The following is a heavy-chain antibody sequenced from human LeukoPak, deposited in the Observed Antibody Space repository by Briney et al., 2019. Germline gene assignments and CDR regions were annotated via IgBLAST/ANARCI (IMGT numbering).Heavy chain of an antibody. CDR1: GYTFTGYY. CDR2: INPNSGGT. V-gene: IGHV1-2*02. J-gene: IGHJ4*02. CDR3: ARDPLVYYYDSSGPLPPDY. Sequence: GASVKVSCKASGYTFTGYYMHWVRQAPGQGLEWMGWINPNSGGTNYAQKFQGRVTMTRDTSISTAYMELSRLRSDDTAVYYCARDPLVYYYDSSGPLPPDYWGQGTLVTVSS. D-gene: IGHD3-22*01.